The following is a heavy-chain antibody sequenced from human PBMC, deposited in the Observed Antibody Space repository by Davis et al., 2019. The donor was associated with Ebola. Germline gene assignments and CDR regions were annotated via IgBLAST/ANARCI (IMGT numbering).Heavy chain of an antibody. D-gene: IGHD5-24*01. CDR3: AGDPQRWLQFKYYYYYGMDV. J-gene: IGHJ6*02. Sequence: GGSLRLSCAASGFTFSSYAMHWVRQAPGKGLEWVAVISYDGSNKYYADSVKGRFTISRDNSKNTLYLQMNSLRAEDTAVYYCAGDPQRWLQFKYYYYYGMDVWGQGTTVTVSS. V-gene: IGHV3-30*04. CDR2: ISYDGSNK. CDR1: GFTFSSYA.